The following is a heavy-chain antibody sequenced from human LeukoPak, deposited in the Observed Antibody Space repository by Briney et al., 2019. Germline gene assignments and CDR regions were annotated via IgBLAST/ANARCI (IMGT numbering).Heavy chain of an antibody. D-gene: IGHD1-7*01. CDR1: GGSVSDYY. Sequence: PSETLSLTCTISGGSVSDYYWSWIRQPPGKGLEWIGYIYYSGSTNYNPSLKGRVTISVDTSKNQFSLKLSSVTAADTAVYYCARDSGTTGEVKFDPWDQGTLVTVSS. V-gene: IGHV4-59*02. CDR2: IYYSGST. CDR3: ARDSGTTGEVKFDP. J-gene: IGHJ5*02.